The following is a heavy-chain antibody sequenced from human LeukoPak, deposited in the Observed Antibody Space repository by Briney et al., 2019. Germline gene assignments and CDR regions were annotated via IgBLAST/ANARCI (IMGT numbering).Heavy chain of an antibody. V-gene: IGHV3-23*01. CDR3: AKQWLVGI. D-gene: IGHD6-19*01. CDR1: GFTFSDHA. Sequence: GGSLRLSXAASGFTFSDHAMNWVRQAPGKGLEWVSSLSETGETTDYADSVKGRFTISRDNSKNTVYLQMNNLRVDDTAVYYCAKQWLVGIWGQGTLVTVSS. J-gene: IGHJ4*02. CDR2: LSETGETT.